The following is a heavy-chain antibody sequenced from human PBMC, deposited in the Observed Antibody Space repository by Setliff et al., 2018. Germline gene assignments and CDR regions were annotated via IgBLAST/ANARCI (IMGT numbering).Heavy chain of an antibody. CDR2: ISSYNDNT. CDR3: ARSRDSGFYHQRDAYDI. Sequence: ASVKVSCKTSGYIFTNYYVHWVRQAPGQGLEWMGWISSYNDNTKSAQKFQGRITMTTDTATTTSYMELRSLRSDDTAVYYCARSRDSGFYHQRDAYDIWGQGTMVTV. D-gene: IGHD1-26*01. V-gene: IGHV1-18*01. J-gene: IGHJ3*02. CDR1: GYIFTNYY.